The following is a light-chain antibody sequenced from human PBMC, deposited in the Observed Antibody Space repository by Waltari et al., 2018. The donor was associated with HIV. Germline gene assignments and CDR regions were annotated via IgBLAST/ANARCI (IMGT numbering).Light chain of an antibody. V-gene: IGLV2-14*01. CDR2: NVS. Sequence: SALTQSASVSGSPGPSITTSSTGTRSDVGAYDYVSWYQQHPGKAPKLVIYNVSNRPSGVSNRFSGSKSGNTASLTISGLQAEDEAEYYCSSYTSSNTVIFGGGTRVTVL. CDR3: SSYTSSNTVI. J-gene: IGLJ2*01. CDR1: RSDVGAYDY.